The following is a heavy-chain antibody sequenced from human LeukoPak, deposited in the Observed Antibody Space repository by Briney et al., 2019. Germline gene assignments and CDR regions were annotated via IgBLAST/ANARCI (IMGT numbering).Heavy chain of an antibody. Sequence: PSETLSLTCTVSSGSISGYFWRCIRQPPGVGLEWFGYMSYSGSANYNPSLKSRVTISVDTSRNQFSLKMTSVTAADTAVYFCARRNYGDYDHYFDYWGQGTLVTVSS. D-gene: IGHD4-17*01. CDR2: MSYSGSA. J-gene: IGHJ4*02. CDR1: SGSISGYF. CDR3: ARRNYGDYDHYFDY. V-gene: IGHV4-59*08.